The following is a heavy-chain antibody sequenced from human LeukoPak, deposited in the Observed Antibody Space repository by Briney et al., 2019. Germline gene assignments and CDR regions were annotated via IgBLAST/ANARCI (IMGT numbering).Heavy chain of an antibody. CDR3: ARDLPDPRITIFGVVIEAFDI. CDR1: GGSISSYY. CDR2: IYYSGST. J-gene: IGHJ3*02. Sequence: SETLSLTCTVSGGSISSYYWSWIRQPPGKGLEWIGYIYYSGSTNYNPSLKSRVTMSVDTSKNQFSLKLSSVTAADTAVYYCARDLPDPRITIFGVVIEAFDIWGQGTMVTVSS. V-gene: IGHV4-59*12. D-gene: IGHD3-3*01.